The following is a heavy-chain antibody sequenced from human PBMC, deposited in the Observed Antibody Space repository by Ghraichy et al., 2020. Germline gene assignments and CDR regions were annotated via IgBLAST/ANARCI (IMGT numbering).Heavy chain of an antibody. Sequence: GGSLRLSCVASGFPFSSYALSWVRQAPGEGLEWVSCIRGNGATTYYADSVRGRFTISRDNSKDTLYLHMNSLRAEDTAVYYCVKDRYGSSATPFETYYYYYMDVWGKGSTVTVSS. CDR2: IRGNGATT. D-gene: IGHD6-6*01. V-gene: IGHV3-23*01. J-gene: IGHJ6*03. CDR3: VKDRYGSSATPFETYYYYYMDV. CDR1: GFPFSSYA.